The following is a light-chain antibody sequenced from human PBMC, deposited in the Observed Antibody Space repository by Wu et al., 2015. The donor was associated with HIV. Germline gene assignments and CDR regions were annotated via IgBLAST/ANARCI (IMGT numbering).Light chain of an antibody. CDR2: DLS. CDR3: QQYGSSPLT. V-gene: IGKV3D-20*01. J-gene: IGKJ4*01. Sequence: EVVLTQSPATLSLSPGERATFSCGASQTVNSNYLAWYQHRPGLAPRLLIYDLSTRATGIPDRFSGSGSGTEFTLTISRLEPEDFAIYYCQQYGSSPLTFGGGTKGGDQT. CDR1: QTVNSNY.